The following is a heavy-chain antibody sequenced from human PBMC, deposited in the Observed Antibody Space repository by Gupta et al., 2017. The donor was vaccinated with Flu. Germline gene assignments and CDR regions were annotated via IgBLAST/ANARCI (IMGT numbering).Heavy chain of an antibody. Sequence: EVQLVESGGGLVQAGRSLRLSCEASGFTFSSSEMNWVRQAPGKGLEWISYISTSGNTIYYADSVKGRFTVSRDNAKNSLYLQMNGLRAEDTAVYYCARGEPHYYDSSGYYSPGALEIWGQETMVTVSS. CDR2: ISTSGNTI. J-gene: IGHJ3*02. CDR1: GFTFSSSE. D-gene: IGHD3-22*01. V-gene: IGHV3-48*03. CDR3: ARGEPHYYDSSGYYSPGALEI.